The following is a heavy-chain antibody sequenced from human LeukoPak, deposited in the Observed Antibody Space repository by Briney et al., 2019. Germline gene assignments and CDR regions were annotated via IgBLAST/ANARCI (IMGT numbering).Heavy chain of an antibody. V-gene: IGHV3-7*01. Sequence: TGGSLRLSCAASEFTFNSYWKSWVRQAPGKGLEWVANIKQDGGQIYYLDPVKGRFTVSRDNAKNSLYLQMNSLRAEDTAVYYCARLGARQMLEYWGQGTLVTVSS. CDR1: EFTFNSYW. CDR2: IKQDGGQI. J-gene: IGHJ4*02. CDR3: ARLGARQMLEY. D-gene: IGHD4-17*01.